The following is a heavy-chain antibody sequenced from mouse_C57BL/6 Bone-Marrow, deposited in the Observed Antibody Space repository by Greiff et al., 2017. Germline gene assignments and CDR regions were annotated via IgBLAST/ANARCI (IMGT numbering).Heavy chain of an antibody. CDR3: ARGGNYPRWDNY. Sequence: QVQLQQPGAELVKPGASVKLSCKASGYTFTSYWMQWVKQRPGQGLEWIGEIDPSDSYTNYNQKFKGKATLTVDTSSSTAYMQLSSLRSEDSAVYYCARGGNYPRWDNYWGQGTTLTVSS. V-gene: IGHV1-50*01. D-gene: IGHD2-1*01. CDR1: GYTFTSYW. CDR2: IDPSDSYT. J-gene: IGHJ2*01.